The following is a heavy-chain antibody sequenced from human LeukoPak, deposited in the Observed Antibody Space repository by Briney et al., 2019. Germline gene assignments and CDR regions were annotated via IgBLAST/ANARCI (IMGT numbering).Heavy chain of an antibody. Sequence: ASVKVSCKASGYTFTGYYMHWVRQAPGQGREWRGWINPNSGGTKYAQKFQGRVTMTTDTSISTAYMELSRLRSDDTAVYYCARALCSGGSCYYYYYGMDVWGQGTTVTVSS. CDR1: GYTFTGYY. J-gene: IGHJ6*02. CDR3: ARALCSGGSCYYYYYGMDV. V-gene: IGHV1-2*02. CDR2: INPNSGGT. D-gene: IGHD2-15*01.